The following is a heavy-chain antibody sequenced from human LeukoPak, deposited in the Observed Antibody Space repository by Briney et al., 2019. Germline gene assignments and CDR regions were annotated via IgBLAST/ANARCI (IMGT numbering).Heavy chain of an antibody. J-gene: IGHJ4*02. Sequence: ASVTVSFKASGYTFTSYDINWVRQATGQGLEWMGWMNPNSGNTGYAQKFQGRVTMTTDTSTSTAYMDLRSLKSDDTAVYYCARDLYSRRMHYYGSGSYLAYWGQGTLVTVSS. V-gene: IGHV1-8*01. CDR1: GYTFTSYD. CDR2: MNPNSGNT. CDR3: ARDLYSRRMHYYGSGSYLAY. D-gene: IGHD3-10*01.